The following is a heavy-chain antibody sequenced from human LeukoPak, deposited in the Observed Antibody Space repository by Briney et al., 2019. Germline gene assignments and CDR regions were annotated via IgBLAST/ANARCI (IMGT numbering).Heavy chain of an antibody. CDR1: GGSFSGYY. J-gene: IGHJ6*03. V-gene: IGHV4-34*01. Sequence: PSETLSLTCAVYGGSFSGYYWSWIRQPPGKGLEWIGEINHSGSTNYNPSLKSRVTISVDTSKNQFSLKLSSVTAADTAVYYCARHRRSFVVVPAATGGGSYYYYYMDVWGKGTTVTISS. D-gene: IGHD2-2*01. CDR2: INHSGST. CDR3: ARHRRSFVVVPAATGGGSYYYYYMDV.